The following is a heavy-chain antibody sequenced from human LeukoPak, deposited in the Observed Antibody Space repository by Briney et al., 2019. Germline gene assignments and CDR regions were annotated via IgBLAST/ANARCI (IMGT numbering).Heavy chain of an antibody. Sequence: GGSLSLSCAASGFTLSSYEMNWVRQAPGKGLEGVANIRQVGSETYYVDSLKGRFTISKDNAKNSLYLQMNSLRAEDTAVYYCARGGFYRYSGTSGDYWGQGSQVTVSS. J-gene: IGHJ4*02. CDR2: IRQVGSET. CDR3: ARGGFYRYSGTSGDY. V-gene: IGHV3-7*01. D-gene: IGHD1-26*01. CDR1: GFTLSSYE.